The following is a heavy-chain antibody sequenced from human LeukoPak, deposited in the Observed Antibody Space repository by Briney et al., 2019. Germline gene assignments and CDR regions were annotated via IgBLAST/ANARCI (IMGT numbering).Heavy chain of an antibody. D-gene: IGHD3-10*01. J-gene: IGHJ4*02. CDR2: IYYSGST. CDR1: GGSISSGGYY. V-gene: IGHV4-30-4*01. CDR3: ARAGRYYGSGSHPLDY. Sequence: SQTLSLTCTVSGGSISSGGYYWSWIRQPPGKGLEWIGYIYYSGSTYYNPSLKSRVTISVDTSKNQFSLKLSSVTAADTAVYYCARAGRYYGSGSHPLDYWGQGTLVTVSS.